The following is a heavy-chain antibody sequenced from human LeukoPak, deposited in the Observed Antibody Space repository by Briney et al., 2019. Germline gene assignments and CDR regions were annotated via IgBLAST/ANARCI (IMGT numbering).Heavy chain of an antibody. D-gene: IGHD6-19*01. J-gene: IGHJ4*02. Sequence: GSLRLSCAASGFTFSSYSMNWVRQAPGKGLEWVSSISSSSSYIYYADSVKGRFTISRDNSKNTLYLQMNSLRAEDTAVYYCAKDPLAVAGFPFDYWGQGTLVTVSS. V-gene: IGHV3-21*04. CDR2: ISSSSSYI. CDR1: GFTFSSYS. CDR3: AKDPLAVAGFPFDY.